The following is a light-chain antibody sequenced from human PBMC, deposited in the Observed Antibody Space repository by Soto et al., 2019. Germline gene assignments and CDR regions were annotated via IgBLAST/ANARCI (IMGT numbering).Light chain of an antibody. CDR3: QQYGSSPRT. Sequence: ETVMTQSPATLSVSPGERATLSCRASQSVSSELAWYQQKPGQAPRLLIYGASTRATGIPARFSGSGSGTDFTLTISRLEPEDFAVYYCQQYGSSPRTFGQGTKVDIK. CDR1: QSVSSE. V-gene: IGKV3-20*01. CDR2: GAS. J-gene: IGKJ1*01.